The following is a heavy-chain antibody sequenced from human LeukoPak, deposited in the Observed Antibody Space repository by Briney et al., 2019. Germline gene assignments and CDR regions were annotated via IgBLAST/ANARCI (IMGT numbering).Heavy chain of an antibody. CDR2: ISSSGSTI. V-gene: IGHV3-48*03. CDR1: GFTFSSYE. Sequence: GGSLRLSCAASGFTFSSYEMNWVRQAPGKGLEWVSYISSSGSTIYYADSVKGRFTISRDNAKNSLYLQMNSLRAEDTAVYYCARIPVAATHQPYYYYYMDVWGKGTTVTVSS. D-gene: IGHD2-15*01. J-gene: IGHJ6*03. CDR3: ARIPVAATHQPYYYYYMDV.